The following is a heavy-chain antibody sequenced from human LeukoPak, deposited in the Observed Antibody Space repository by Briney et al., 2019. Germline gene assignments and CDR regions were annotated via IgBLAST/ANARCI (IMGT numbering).Heavy chain of an antibody. V-gene: IGHV1-8*01. J-gene: IGHJ5*02. CDR1: GYTFTIYE. Sequence: ASVKVPCKASGYTFTIYEFNWVRQAPRQGLEWLGYISPDTGNTGYAQKFQGRVTMTRDTSISTTYMELSSLTSEDTAVYYCARGPRFDPWGQGTLVTVSS. CDR3: ARGPRFDP. CDR2: ISPDTGNT.